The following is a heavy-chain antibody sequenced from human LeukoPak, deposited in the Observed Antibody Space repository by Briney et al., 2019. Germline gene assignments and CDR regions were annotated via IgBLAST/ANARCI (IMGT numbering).Heavy chain of an antibody. CDR3: ARGTYTARSPPFVY. V-gene: IGHV4-34*01. D-gene: IGHD3-16*01. Sequence: SETLSLTCAVYGGSFSGYYWSWIRQPPGKGLEWIGEINHSGSTNYNPSLKSRVTIPVDTSKNQFSLKLSSVTAADTAVYYCARGTYTARSPPFVYWGQGTLVTVSS. CDR2: INHSGST. J-gene: IGHJ4*02. CDR1: GGSFSGYY.